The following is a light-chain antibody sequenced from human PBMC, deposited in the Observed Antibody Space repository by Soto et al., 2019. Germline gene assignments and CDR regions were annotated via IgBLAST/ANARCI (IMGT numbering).Light chain of an antibody. Sequence: QSVLTQPPSASGSPGQTVTISCTGTSSDVGGYNYVSWYQQYPGKVPKLIIYKVSERPSGVPDRFSGSKTGNTASLTVSGLRAEDEADYYCISYAGTAYVFGTGTKVTVL. CDR3: ISYAGTAYV. CDR2: KVS. J-gene: IGLJ1*01. CDR1: SSDVGGYNY. V-gene: IGLV2-8*01.